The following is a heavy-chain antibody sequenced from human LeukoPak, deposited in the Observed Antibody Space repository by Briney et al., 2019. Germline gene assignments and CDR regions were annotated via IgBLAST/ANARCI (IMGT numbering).Heavy chain of an antibody. CDR2: IHQDGNEK. V-gene: IGHV3-7*04. Sequence: GGSLRLSCAASGFTFSTYWMSWVRQAPGKGLEWVANIHQDGNEKYYVDSVKGRFTIPRDNAKNSLYLQMNSLRVEDTAVYYCARGDDFSGDYWGQGTLVTVSS. D-gene: IGHD1-1*01. CDR3: ARGDDFSGDY. J-gene: IGHJ4*02. CDR1: GFTFSTYW.